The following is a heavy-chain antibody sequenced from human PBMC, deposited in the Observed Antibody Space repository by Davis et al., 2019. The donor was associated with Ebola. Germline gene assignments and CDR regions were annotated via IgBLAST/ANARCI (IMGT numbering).Heavy chain of an antibody. D-gene: IGHD6-13*01. CDR1: GFTFSSYA. CDR3: ASLPTYSSSWSFDY. V-gene: IGHV4-59*08. Sequence: PGGSLRLSCAASGFTFSSYAMSWIRQPPGKGLEWIGYIYYSGSTNYNPSLKSRVTISVDTSKNQFSLKLSSVTAADTAVYYCASLPTYSSSWSFDYWGQGTLVTVSS. J-gene: IGHJ4*02. CDR2: IYYSGST.